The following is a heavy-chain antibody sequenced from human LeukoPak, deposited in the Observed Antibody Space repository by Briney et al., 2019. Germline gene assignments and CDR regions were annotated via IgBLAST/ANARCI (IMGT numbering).Heavy chain of an antibody. CDR2: ISSSSSYI. CDR3: ARSSRAAFVY. Sequence: GGSLRLSCAASGFTFSSYSINWVRQAPGKGMEWVSSISSSSSYIYYADSVKGRFTISRDNAKNSLYLQMNSLRAEDTAVYYCARSSRAAFVYWGQGTLVTVSS. CDR1: GFTFSSYS. V-gene: IGHV3-21*01. D-gene: IGHD2-15*01. J-gene: IGHJ4*02.